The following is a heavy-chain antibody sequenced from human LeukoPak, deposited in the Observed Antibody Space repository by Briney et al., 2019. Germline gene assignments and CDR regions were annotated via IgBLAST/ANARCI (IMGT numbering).Heavy chain of an antibody. V-gene: IGHV4-59*08. J-gene: IGHJ3*02. CDR2: IYYSGST. Sequence: SETLSLTCTVSGGSISSYYWSWIRQPPGKGLEWIGYIYYSGSTNYNPSLKSRVTISVDTSKNQFSLKLSSVTAADTAVYYCAFLPGNDAFDIWGQGTMVTVSS. CDR3: AFLPGNDAFDI. D-gene: IGHD3-10*01. CDR1: GGSISSYY.